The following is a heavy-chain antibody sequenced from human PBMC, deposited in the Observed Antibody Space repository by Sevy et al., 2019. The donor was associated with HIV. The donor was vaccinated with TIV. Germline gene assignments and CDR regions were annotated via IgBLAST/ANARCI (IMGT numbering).Heavy chain of an antibody. CDR2: ISSSSSTI. V-gene: IGHV3-48*02. CDR1: GFTFSSYS. D-gene: IGHD2-15*01. Sequence: GGSLRLSCAASGFTFSSYSMNWVRQAPGKGLEWVSYISSSSSTIYYADSVKGRFTISRDNAKNSLYRQMKSLRDEDTAVYYCARGVYCSGGSCQDYGMDVWGQGTTVTVS. CDR3: ARGVYCSGGSCQDYGMDV. J-gene: IGHJ6*02.